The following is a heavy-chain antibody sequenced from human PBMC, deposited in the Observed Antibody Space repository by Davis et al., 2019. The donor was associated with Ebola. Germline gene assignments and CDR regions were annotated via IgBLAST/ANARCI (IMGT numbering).Heavy chain of an antibody. CDR1: GFTFSSYA. CDR3: ARDRRVAYGDYLPQSVGWFDP. Sequence: PGGSLRLSCAASGFTFSSYAMHWVRQAPGKGLEWVAVISYDGSNKYYADSVKGRFTISRDNSKNTLYLQMNSLRAEDTAVYYCARDRRVAYGDYLPQSVGWFDPWGQGTLVTVSS. CDR2: ISYDGSNK. D-gene: IGHD4-17*01. V-gene: IGHV3-30-3*01. J-gene: IGHJ5*02.